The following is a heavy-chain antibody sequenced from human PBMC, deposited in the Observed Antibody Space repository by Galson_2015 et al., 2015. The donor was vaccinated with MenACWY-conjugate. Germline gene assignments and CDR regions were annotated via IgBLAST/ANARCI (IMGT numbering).Heavy chain of an antibody. V-gene: IGHV3-66*01. Sequence: SLRLSCAASGFTVTSNYMSWVRQAPGKALEWVSVIYAGGSTDYADSVRGRFTIPRDTSRSTLYLQMDSLRPEDTALYYCARENVATLIDLWGQGTLVTVSS. J-gene: IGHJ5*02. CDR2: IYAGGST. CDR1: GFTVTSNY. D-gene: IGHD2-15*01. CDR3: ARENVATLIDL.